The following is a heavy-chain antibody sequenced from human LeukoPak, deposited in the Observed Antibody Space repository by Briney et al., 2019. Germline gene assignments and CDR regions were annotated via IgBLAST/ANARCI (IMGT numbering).Heavy chain of an antibody. V-gene: IGHV4-59*01. Sequence: SETLSLTCTVSGGSISSYYWSWIRQPPGKGLEWIGYIYYSGSTNYNPSLKSRVTISVDTSKNQFSLKLSSVTVADTAVYYCARSRLGYCSGGSCYEFDYWGQGTLATVSS. CDR2: IYYSGST. CDR3: ARSRLGYCSGGSCYEFDY. CDR1: GGSISSYY. J-gene: IGHJ4*02. D-gene: IGHD2-15*01.